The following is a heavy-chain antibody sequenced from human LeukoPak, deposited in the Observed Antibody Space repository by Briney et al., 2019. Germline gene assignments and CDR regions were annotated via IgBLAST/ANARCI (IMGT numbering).Heavy chain of an antibody. CDR1: GFTFSTYS. CDR2: ISSSGSTI. Sequence: GGSLRLSCAASGFTFSTYSMNWVRQAPGKGLEWVSYISSSGSTIYYADSVKGRFTISRDNAKNSLYLQMNSLRAEDTAVYYCASPSGSYYYAFDIWGQGTMVTVSS. CDR3: ASPSGSYYYAFDI. D-gene: IGHD1-26*01. J-gene: IGHJ3*02. V-gene: IGHV3-48*04.